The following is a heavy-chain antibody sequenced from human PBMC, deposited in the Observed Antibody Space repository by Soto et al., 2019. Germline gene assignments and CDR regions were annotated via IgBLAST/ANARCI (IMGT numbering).Heavy chain of an antibody. V-gene: IGHV4-59*01. Sequence: SATLALTTTVSGCSISSYYWSWIRQPPGKGLEWIGYIYYSGSTNYNPSLKSRVTISVDTSKNQFSLKLSSVTAADTAVYYCARAPYSSSWCWFDPWGQGTLVTVSS. CDR3: ARAPYSSSWCWFDP. J-gene: IGHJ5*02. CDR1: GCSISSYY. CDR2: IYYSGST. D-gene: IGHD6-13*01.